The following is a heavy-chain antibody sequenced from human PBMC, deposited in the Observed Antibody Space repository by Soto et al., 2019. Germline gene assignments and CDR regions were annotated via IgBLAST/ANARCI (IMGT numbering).Heavy chain of an antibody. Sequence: GGSLRLSCSASGFTFSSYAMHWVRQAPGKGLEYVSAISSNGGGTYYADSVKGRFTISRDNSKNTLYLQMSSLRAEDTAVYYCVKGASYYYDSSGYPKDSLRFDYWGQGTLVTVSS. CDR1: GFTFSSYA. CDR3: VKGASYYYDSSGYPKDSLRFDY. J-gene: IGHJ4*02. V-gene: IGHV3-64D*08. D-gene: IGHD3-22*01. CDR2: ISSNGGGT.